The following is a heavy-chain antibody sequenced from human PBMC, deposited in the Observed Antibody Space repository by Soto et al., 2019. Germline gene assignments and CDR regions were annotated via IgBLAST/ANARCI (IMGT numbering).Heavy chain of an antibody. J-gene: IGHJ4*02. V-gene: IGHV3-23*01. D-gene: IGHD3-10*01. CDR1: GITFGSRA. CDR2: ITDTGGDT. CDR3: ARWSKETYAGIRISYV. Sequence: SVILSCVASGITFGSRAMSWVRQAPGKGLEWVSTITDTGGDTKYADSVRGRFTISRDNSKNTLYLQMSSLRAEDSGVYYWARWSKETYAGIRISYVWVRGKLVTVAS.